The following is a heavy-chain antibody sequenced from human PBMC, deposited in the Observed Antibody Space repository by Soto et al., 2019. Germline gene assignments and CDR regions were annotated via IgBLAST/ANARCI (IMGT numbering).Heavy chain of an antibody. J-gene: IGHJ5*02. CDR1: GFTFSSYA. CDR3: ARGAGYSSSWQVVTAAGGWFDP. CDR2: ISYDGSNK. V-gene: IGHV3-30-3*01. D-gene: IGHD6-13*01. Sequence: PGGSLRLSCAASGFTFSSYAMHWVRQAPGKGLEWVAVISYDGSNKYYADSVKGRFTISRDNSKNTLYLQMNSLRAEDTAVYYCARGAGYSSSWQVVTAAGGWFDPWGQGTLVTVSS.